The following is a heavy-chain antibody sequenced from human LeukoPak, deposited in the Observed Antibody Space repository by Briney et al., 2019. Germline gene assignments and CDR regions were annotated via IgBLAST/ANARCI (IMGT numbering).Heavy chain of an antibody. V-gene: IGHV3-23*01. CDR1: GFTFSSYA. CDR2: ISGSGGST. D-gene: IGHD2-2*01. J-gene: IGHJ3*02. CDR3: AKGVLVPAAMTGPDAFDI. Sequence: GGSLRLSCAASGFTFSSYAMSWVRQAPGKGLEWVSAISGSGGSTYYADSVKGRFTISRDNSKNTLYLQMNSLRAEDTAVYYCAKGVLVPAAMTGPDAFDIWGQGTMATVSS.